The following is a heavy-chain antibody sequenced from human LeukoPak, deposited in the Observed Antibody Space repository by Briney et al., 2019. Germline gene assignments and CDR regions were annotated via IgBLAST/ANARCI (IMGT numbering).Heavy chain of an antibody. V-gene: IGHV3-23*01. CDR3: AKRYYYGSGSFDY. J-gene: IGHJ4*02. CDR1: GFTFSSYA. D-gene: IGHD3-10*01. CDR2: ITNSGGST. Sequence: GGSLRLSCAASGFTFSSYAMSWVRQAPGKGLEWVSAITNSGGSTYYADSVKGRFTISRDNSKSTLYLQMNSLTAEDTAVYYCAKRYYYGSGSFDYWGQGTLVTVSS.